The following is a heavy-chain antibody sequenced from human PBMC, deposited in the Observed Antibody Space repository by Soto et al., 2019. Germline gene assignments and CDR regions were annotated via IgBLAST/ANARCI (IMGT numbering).Heavy chain of an antibody. CDR1: GYSFNTYW. V-gene: IGHV5-51*01. CDR2: IYPGDSDT. J-gene: IGHJ6*02. D-gene: IGHD1-26*01. Sequence: GESLKISCKGSGYSFNTYWIGWVRQMPGKGLEWMGIIYPGDSDTRYSPSFQGQVTISADKSISTAYLQWSSLKASDTAIYYCVRQVRYSGSYSYYGLDVWGQGTTVTVPS. CDR3: VRQVRYSGSYSYYGLDV.